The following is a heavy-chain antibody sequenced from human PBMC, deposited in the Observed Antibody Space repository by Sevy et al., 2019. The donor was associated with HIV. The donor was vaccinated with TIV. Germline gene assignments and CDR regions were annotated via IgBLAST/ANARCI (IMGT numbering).Heavy chain of an antibody. V-gene: IGHV3-33*01. CDR2: IWYDGSSK. D-gene: IGHD3-10*01. CDR3: ASGAYYYASRTENFDY. J-gene: IGHJ4*02. Sequence: GGSLRLSCAASGFTFSSYGMHWVRQAPSKGLEWVALIWYDGSSKYYANSVKGRFTISRDNSKNPLYLQMNSLRAEDTAVYYCASGAYYYASRTENFDYWGQGTLVPVSS. CDR1: GFTFSSYG.